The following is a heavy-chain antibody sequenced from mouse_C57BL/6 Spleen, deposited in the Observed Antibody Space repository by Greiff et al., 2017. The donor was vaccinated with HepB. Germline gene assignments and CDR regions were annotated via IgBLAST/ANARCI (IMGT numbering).Heavy chain of an antibody. CDR3: ARSIRAWFAY. CDR2: IHPNSGST. V-gene: IGHV1-64*01. Sequence: PGQGLEWIGMIHPNSGSTNYNEKFKSKATLTVDKSSSTAYMQLSSLTSEDSAVYYCARSIRAWFAYWGQGTLVTVSA. J-gene: IGHJ3*01.